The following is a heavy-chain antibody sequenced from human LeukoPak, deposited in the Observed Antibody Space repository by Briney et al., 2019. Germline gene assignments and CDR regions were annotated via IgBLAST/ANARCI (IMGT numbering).Heavy chain of an antibody. CDR3: AKDYFDIVVLPPAMRPDYYYYYMDV. CDR1: GFSFSSYA. CDR2: ISSSSSYI. V-gene: IGHV3-21*01. D-gene: IGHD2-2*01. Sequence: GGSLRLSCATSGFSFSSYAMSWVRQAPGKGLEWVSSISSSSSYIYYADSVKGRFTISRDNAKNSLYLQMNSLRADDTAVYYCAKDYFDIVVLPPAMRPDYYYYYMDVWGKGTTVTISS. J-gene: IGHJ6*03.